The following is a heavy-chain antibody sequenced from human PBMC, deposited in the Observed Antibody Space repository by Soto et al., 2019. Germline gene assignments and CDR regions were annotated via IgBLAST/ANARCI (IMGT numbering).Heavy chain of an antibody. CDR1: GGTFSSYA. CDR3: ARGYDYVWGSYRYGYYGMDV. V-gene: IGHV1-69*13. CDR2: IIPIFGTA. J-gene: IGHJ6*02. Sequence: SVKVSCKASGGTFSSYAISWVRQAPGQGLEWMGGIIPIFGTANYAQKFQGRVTITADESTSTAYMELSSLRSEDTAAYYCARGYDYVWGSYRYGYYGMDVWGQGTTVTVSS. D-gene: IGHD3-16*02.